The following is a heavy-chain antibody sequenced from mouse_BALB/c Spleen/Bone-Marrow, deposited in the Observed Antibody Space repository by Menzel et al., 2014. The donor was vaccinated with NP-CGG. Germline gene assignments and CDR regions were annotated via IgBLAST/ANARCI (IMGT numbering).Heavy chain of an antibody. J-gene: IGHJ2*01. CDR2: INPGSSTI. Sequence: EVQLQQSGGGLVQPGGSLNLACVASGFGFGRYWMSWARQAPGKGLEWIGEINPGSSTINYSPSLKDKFIISRDNAKNTLYLQMSKVRSEDTALYYCARLGYYGYPDNWGQGTTLTVSS. CDR1: GFGFGRYW. CDR3: ARLGYYGYPDN. V-gene: IGHV4-2*02. D-gene: IGHD1-2*01.